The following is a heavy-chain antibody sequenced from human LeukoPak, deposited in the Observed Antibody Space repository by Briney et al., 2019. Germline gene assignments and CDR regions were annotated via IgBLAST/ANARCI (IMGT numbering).Heavy chain of an antibody. J-gene: IGHJ4*02. V-gene: IGHV3-7*04. CDR2: IKEDGSRN. D-gene: IGHD6-19*01. Sequence: GGSLRLSCAASGFTFSTYSMNWVRQAPGKGLEWVANIKEDGSRNHCVDSVKGRFTISRDNAKNSLFLQMSSLRVEDTAVYYCARANNAGWFDYWGQGTLVTVSS. CDR3: ARANNAGWFDY. CDR1: GFTFSTYS.